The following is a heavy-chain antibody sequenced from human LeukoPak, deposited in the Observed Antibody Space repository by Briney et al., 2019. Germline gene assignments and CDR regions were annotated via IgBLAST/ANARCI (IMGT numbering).Heavy chain of an antibody. CDR1: GYTFTSYY. D-gene: IGHD3-3*01. Sequence: ASVKVSCKASGYTFTSYYMHWVRQAPGQGLEWMGIINPSGGSTSYAQKFQGRVTMTRDMSTSTVYMELSSLRSEDTAVYYCARDGDFWIFSANYYMDVWGKGTTVTVSS. V-gene: IGHV1-46*01. CDR2: INPSGGST. CDR3: ARDGDFWIFSANYYMDV. J-gene: IGHJ6*03.